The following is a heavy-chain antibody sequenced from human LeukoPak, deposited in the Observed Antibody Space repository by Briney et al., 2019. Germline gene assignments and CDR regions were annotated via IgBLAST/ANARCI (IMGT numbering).Heavy chain of an antibody. CDR2: ISGSGGST. CDR1: GFTFSCYA. D-gene: IGHD6-13*01. J-gene: IGHJ3*02. Sequence: GGSLRLSCAASGFTFSCYAMSWVRQAPGKGLEWVSAISGSGGSTYYADSVKGRFTISRDNSKNTLYLQMNSLRAEDTAVYYFAKDILAAGHPDAFDIWGQGTMVTVSS. V-gene: IGHV3-23*01. CDR3: AKDILAAGHPDAFDI.